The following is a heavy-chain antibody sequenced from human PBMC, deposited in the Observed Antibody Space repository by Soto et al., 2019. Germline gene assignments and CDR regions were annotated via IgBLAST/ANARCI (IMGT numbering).Heavy chain of an antibody. Sequence: ASVKVSCKASGYTFTSYAIHWVRQAPGQRLEWMGWINAGNGNTKYSQKFQGRVTITRDTSASTAYMELSSLRSEDTAVYYCARDFRFEPQDYYYYGMDVWGQGTTVTVSS. J-gene: IGHJ6*02. CDR2: INAGNGNT. CDR3: ARDFRFEPQDYYYYGMDV. D-gene: IGHD3-10*01. V-gene: IGHV1-3*01. CDR1: GYTFTSYA.